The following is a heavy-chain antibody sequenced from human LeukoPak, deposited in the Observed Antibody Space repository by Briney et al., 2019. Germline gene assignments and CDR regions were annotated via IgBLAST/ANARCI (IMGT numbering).Heavy chain of an antibody. CDR3: ARNRATNDY. V-gene: IGHV3-7*01. CDR2: MKDDGNEI. J-gene: IGHJ4*02. Sequence: PGGSLRLSCAASGFTFSNYGLHWVRQAPGKGLEWVASMKDDGNEIQYVDSVKGRFTISRDNAKNSLYLQMNNLRAEDTAVYYCARNRATNDYWGQGTLVTVSS. D-gene: IGHD1-26*01. CDR1: GFTFSNYG.